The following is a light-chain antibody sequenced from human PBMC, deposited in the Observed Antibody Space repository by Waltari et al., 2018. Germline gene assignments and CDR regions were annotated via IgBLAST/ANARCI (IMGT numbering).Light chain of an antibody. V-gene: IGLV1-44*01. J-gene: IGLJ3*02. Sequence: SVLTQPPPASATPGLRVTIPCSGSLSNIERNTVNWYRQRRGTAPKLLIYGDNQRPSGVPDRFSGSKSGTSASLAISGLQSADEADYYCAGWDDSLNGPVFGGGTKLTVL. CDR3: AGWDDSLNGPV. CDR1: LSNIERNT. CDR2: GDN.